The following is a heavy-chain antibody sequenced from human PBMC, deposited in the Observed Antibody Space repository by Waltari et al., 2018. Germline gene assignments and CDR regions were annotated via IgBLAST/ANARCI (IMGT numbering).Heavy chain of an antibody. Sequence: QVQLQESGPGLVKPSQTLSLTCTVSGGSISSGDYYWSWIRQPPGKGLEWIGYIYYSGSTYYNPSLKSRVTRSVDTSKNQFSLKLSSVTAADTAVYYCARDWEGYCSGGSCQPYDIWGQGTMVTVSS. V-gene: IGHV4-30-4*08. CDR3: ARDWEGYCSGGSCQPYDI. D-gene: IGHD2-15*01. J-gene: IGHJ3*02. CDR1: GGSISSGDYY. CDR2: IYYSGST.